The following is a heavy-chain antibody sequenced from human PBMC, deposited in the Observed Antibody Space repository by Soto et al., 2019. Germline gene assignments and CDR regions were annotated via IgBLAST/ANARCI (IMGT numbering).Heavy chain of an antibody. CDR2: ISSSSSYI. CDR3: ASCCNYGDYHLQNDYYYYYMDV. CDR1: GFTFSSYS. D-gene: IGHD4-17*01. J-gene: IGHJ6*03. Sequence: GGSLRLSCAASGFTFSSYSMNWVRQAPGKGLEWVSSISSSSSYIYYADSVKGRFTIFRDNAKNSLYLQMNSLRAEDTAVYYCASCCNYGDYHLQNDYYYYYMDVWGKGTTVTVSS. V-gene: IGHV3-21*01.